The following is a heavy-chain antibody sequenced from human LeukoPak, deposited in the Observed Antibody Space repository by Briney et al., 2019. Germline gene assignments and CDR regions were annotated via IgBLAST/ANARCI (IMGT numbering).Heavy chain of an antibody. CDR1: GFSFSSYS. V-gene: IGHV3-48*01. CDR3: ARDLSSPPHLVTYYYYMDV. D-gene: IGHD6-13*01. CDR2: ISSGSTM. Sequence: PGGSLRLSCAGSGFSFSSYSMNWVRQAPGKGLEWVSYISSGSTMDYADSVKGRFTISRDNAKNSLYLQMNSLRVEDTAAYYCARDLSSPPHLVTYYYYMDVWGKGTMVTVSS. J-gene: IGHJ6*03.